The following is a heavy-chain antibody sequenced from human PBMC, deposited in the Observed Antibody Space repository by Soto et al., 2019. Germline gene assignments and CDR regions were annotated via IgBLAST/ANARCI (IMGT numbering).Heavy chain of an antibody. Sequence: PGGSLRLSCAASGFTFSSYAMVRQAPGKGLEWVSAISGSGGSTYYADSVKGRFTISRDNAKNSLYLQMNSLRAEDTAVYYCAREGEYCISTSCSQSAFDIWGQGTMVTVSS. CDR1: GFTFSSYA. D-gene: IGHD2-2*01. CDR3: AREGEYCISTSCSQSAFDI. J-gene: IGHJ3*02. V-gene: IGHV3-23*01. CDR2: ISGSGGST.